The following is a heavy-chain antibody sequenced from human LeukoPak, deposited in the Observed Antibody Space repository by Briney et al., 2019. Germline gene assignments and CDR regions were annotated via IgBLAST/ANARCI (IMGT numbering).Heavy chain of an antibody. CDR3: AKRGYSSSRPPFDS. Sequence: GGSLRLSCAASGFTFSSYAMSWVRQAPGKGLEWVSDISNSGRNTYSADSVKGRFNISRDNSKNTLYLQMNSLRADDTAVYYCAKRGYSSSRPPFDSWGQGTLVTVSS. D-gene: IGHD6-6*01. V-gene: IGHV3-23*01. CDR1: GFTFSSYA. J-gene: IGHJ4*02. CDR2: ISNSGRNT.